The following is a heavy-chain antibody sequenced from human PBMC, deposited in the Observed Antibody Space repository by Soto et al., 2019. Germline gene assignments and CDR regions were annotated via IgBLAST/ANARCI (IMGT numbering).Heavy chain of an antibody. J-gene: IGHJ5*01. CDR1: GGSISSGDYS. V-gene: IGHV4-30-2*01. CDR3: ARVQIDYYDSSGFSPWFDP. Sequence: TLSRTCAVSGGSISSGDYSWSWIRQPRGKFLEWIGYIYHSGSTYYNPSLKSRVTISVDRSKNQFSLKLSSVTAADTAVYYCARVQIDYYDSSGFSPWFDPWGQGTLVTVSS. D-gene: IGHD3-22*01. CDR2: IYHSGST.